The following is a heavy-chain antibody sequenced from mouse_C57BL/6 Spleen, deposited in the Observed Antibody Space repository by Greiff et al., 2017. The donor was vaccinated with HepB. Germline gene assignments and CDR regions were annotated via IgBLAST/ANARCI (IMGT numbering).Heavy chain of an antibody. D-gene: IGHD1-1*01. CDR2: IYPRDGST. CDR3: ARRHYYGSSSNAMDY. V-gene: IGHV1-85*01. Sequence: QVQLQQSGPELVKPGASVKLSCKASGYTFTSYDINWVKQSPGQGLEWIGWIYPRDGSTKYNEKFKGKATLTVDTSSSTAYMELHSLTSEDSAVYFCARRHYYGSSSNAMDYWGQGTSVTVSS. J-gene: IGHJ4*01. CDR1: GYTFTSYD.